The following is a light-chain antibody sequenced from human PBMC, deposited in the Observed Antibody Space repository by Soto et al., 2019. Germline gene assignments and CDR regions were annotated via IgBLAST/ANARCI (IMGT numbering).Light chain of an antibody. CDR3: QQYGSSPWT. J-gene: IGKJ1*01. Sequence: EIVLTQSPGNLSLSPGERATLSCRASQSVSSSYLAWYQQEPGQAPRPLIYGASSRAIGIPDRFSGSGSGTDFTLTISRLEPEDFAVYYCQQYGSSPWTFGQGTKVEIK. V-gene: IGKV3-20*01. CDR1: QSVSSSY. CDR2: GAS.